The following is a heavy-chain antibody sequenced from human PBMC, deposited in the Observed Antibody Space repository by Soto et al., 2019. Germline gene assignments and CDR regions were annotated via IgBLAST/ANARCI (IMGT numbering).Heavy chain of an antibody. D-gene: IGHD5-12*01. CDR1: GGTFSSYA. Sequence: QVQLVQSGAEVKKPGSSVKVSCKASGGTFSSYAISWVRQGPGQGLEWMGGIIPIFGTANYAQKFQGRVTITADESTSTAYIELSSLRSEDTAVYYCARDREMATISYYYYYGMDVWGQGTTVTVSS. V-gene: IGHV1-69*01. CDR2: IIPIFGTA. CDR3: ARDREMATISYYYYYGMDV. J-gene: IGHJ6*02.